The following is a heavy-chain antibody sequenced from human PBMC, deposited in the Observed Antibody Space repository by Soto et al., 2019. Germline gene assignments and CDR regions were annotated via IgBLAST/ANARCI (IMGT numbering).Heavy chain of an antibody. J-gene: IGHJ4*02. CDR2: IYYDGSKE. Sequence: QVQLVESGGGVVQPGRSLRLSCAASGFTFSNHGMHWVRQAPGKGLEWVARIYYDGSKEYYADSVKGRFTISRDSSKNTLYLQMNRLRAEDTAVYYCARGRGSGSFYQLDYWGQGTLVTVSS. D-gene: IGHD1-26*01. CDR1: GFTFSNHG. V-gene: IGHV3-33*01. CDR3: ARGRGSGSFYQLDY.